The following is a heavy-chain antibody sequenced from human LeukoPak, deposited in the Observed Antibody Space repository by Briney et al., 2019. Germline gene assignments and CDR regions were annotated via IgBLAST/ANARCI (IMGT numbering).Heavy chain of an antibody. CDR3: AKEEDGSGSYYNGNWFDP. Sequence: SVKVSCKASGGTFGSYAISWVRQAPGQELEWMGGIIPIFGTANYAQKFQGRVTITADKSTSTAYMELSSLRSEDTAVYYCAKEEDGSGSYYNGNWFDPWGQGTLVTVSS. D-gene: IGHD3-10*01. V-gene: IGHV1-69*06. CDR2: IIPIFGTA. J-gene: IGHJ5*02. CDR1: GGTFGSYA.